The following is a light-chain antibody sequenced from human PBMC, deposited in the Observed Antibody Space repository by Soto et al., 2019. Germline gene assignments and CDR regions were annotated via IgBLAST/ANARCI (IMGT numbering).Light chain of an antibody. V-gene: IGKV1-39*01. J-gene: IGKJ5*01. Sequence: DIQITQSPSSLSASISYTITVTCRANQSITKSLNWYQKKPGAAPRLLIRAASGLHSGVPSRFSGSGSGTDFTLTISSLEPDDFATYYCQQSYITPITFGQGTRLENK. CDR2: AAS. CDR3: QQSYITPIT. CDR1: QSITKS.